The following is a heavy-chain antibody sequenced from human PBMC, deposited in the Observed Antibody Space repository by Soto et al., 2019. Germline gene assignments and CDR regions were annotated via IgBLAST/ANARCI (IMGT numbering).Heavy chain of an antibody. CDR2: ISYDGSNK. CDR1: GFTFSSYG. V-gene: IGHV3-30*18. D-gene: IGHD6-19*01. J-gene: IGHJ4*02. CDR3: AKESSGWALDY. Sequence: PGGSLRLSCAASGFTFSSYGMHWVRQAPGKGLEWVAVISYDGSNKYYADSVKGRFTISRDNSKNTLYLQMNSLRAEDTAVYYCAKESSGWALDYWCQGTLVTVSS.